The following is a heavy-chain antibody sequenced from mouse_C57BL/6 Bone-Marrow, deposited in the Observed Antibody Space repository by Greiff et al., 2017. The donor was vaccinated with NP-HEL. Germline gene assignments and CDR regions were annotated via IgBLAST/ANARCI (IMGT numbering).Heavy chain of an antibody. V-gene: IGHV14-3*01. D-gene: IGHD1-1*01. CDR1: GFNITNTY. CDR3: APPYYYATRGFAY. J-gene: IGHJ3*01. Sequence: VQLQQSVAELVRPGASVKLSCTASGFNITNTYMHWVKQRPEQGLEWIGRIDPENGSNKYAPKFTGKATITADTSSNTAYLQLSSLTSEDTAIYYCAPPYYYATRGFAYWGQGTLVTVSA. CDR2: IDPENGSN.